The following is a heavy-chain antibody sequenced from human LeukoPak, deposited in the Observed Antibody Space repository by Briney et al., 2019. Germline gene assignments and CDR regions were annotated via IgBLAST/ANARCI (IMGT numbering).Heavy chain of an antibody. CDR1: GFTFSSYS. CDR3: ARDRPVTMEGYYYYYGMDV. D-gene: IGHD4-17*01. CDR2: ISSSSSYI. Sequence: GRSLRLSCAASGFTFSSYSMNWVRQAPGKGLEWVSSISSSSSYIYYADSVKGRFTISRDNAKNSLYLQMNSLRAEDTAVYYCARDRPVTMEGYYYYYGMDVWGQGTTVTVSS. J-gene: IGHJ6*02. V-gene: IGHV3-21*01.